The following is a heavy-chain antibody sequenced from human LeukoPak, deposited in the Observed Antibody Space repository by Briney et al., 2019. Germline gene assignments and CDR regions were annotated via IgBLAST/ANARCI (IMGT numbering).Heavy chain of an antibody. Sequence: SETLSLTCTVSGGSISSGGYYWSWIRQPPGKGLEWIGSVYYSGITYYNPSLKSRITISVDRSKNQFSLKVNSVTAADTAVYFCARADIAAAGGGYFDYWGQGTLVTVSS. D-gene: IGHD6-13*01. CDR3: ARADIAAAGGGYFDY. CDR2: VYYSGIT. J-gene: IGHJ4*02. V-gene: IGHV4-39*07. CDR1: GGSISSGGYY.